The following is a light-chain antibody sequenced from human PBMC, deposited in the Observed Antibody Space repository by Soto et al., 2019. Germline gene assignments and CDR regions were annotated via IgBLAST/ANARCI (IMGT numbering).Light chain of an antibody. J-gene: IGKJ4*02. CDR3: QRYNRGTLT. V-gene: IGKV3-15*01. CDR1: QGVXDT. CDR2: DTS. Sequence: TQSAATLSVSPGEGVTLSCRASQGVXDTLAWYQHKPGQTPRVLXDDTSARATGGPARLSGSRSGPEFTLTINRLQSEDSAIYYCQRYNRGTLTFGGGTKVDIK.